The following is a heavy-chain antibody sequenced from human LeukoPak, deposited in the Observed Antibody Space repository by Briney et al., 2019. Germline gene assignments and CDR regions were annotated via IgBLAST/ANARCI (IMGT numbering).Heavy chain of an antibody. Sequence: GGSLRLSCAASGFTFSIHSMSWVRQSPGKGLEWVSSISSGSSHIYYADSMKGRLTISRDDAKNSLFLQMNSLRAEDTAVYYCARDFRTQLDGYSPPYHFDYWGQGALVTVSS. CDR2: ISSGSSHI. CDR1: GFTFSIHS. J-gene: IGHJ4*02. V-gene: IGHV3-21*01. D-gene: IGHD5-24*01. CDR3: ARDFRTQLDGYSPPYHFDY.